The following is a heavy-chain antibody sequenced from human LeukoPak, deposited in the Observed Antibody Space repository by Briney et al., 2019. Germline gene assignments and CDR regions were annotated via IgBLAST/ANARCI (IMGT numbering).Heavy chain of an antibody. J-gene: IGHJ4*02. CDR3: ANGRGLVVIDY. V-gene: IGHV1-69*13. D-gene: IGHD3-22*01. CDR1: GGTFSSYA. CDR2: IIPIFGTA. Sequence: ASVKVSCKASGGTFSSYAISWVRQAPGQGLEWMGGIIPIFGTANYAQKFQGRVTITADESTSTAYMELSSLRSEDTAVYYCANGRGLVVIDYWGQGTLVTVSS.